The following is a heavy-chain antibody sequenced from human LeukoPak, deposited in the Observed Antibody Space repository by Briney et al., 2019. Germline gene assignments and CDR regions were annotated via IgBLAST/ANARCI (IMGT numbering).Heavy chain of an antibody. J-gene: IGHJ6*02. D-gene: IGHD2-15*01. CDR3: ATSYCSGGSCYSEYYYYYGMDV. Sequence: ASVKVSCKVSGYTLTELSMHWVRQAPGKGLEWMGGFDPEDGETIYAQKFQGRVTMTEDTSTDTAYMELSSLRSEDTAVYYRATSYCSGGSCYSEYYYYYGMDVWGQGTTVTVSS. V-gene: IGHV1-24*01. CDR1: GYTLTELS. CDR2: FDPEDGET.